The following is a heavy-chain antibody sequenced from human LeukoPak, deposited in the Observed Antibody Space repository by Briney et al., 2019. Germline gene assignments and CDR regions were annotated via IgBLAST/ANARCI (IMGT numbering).Heavy chain of an antibody. V-gene: IGHV4-34*01. Sequence: SETLSLTCAVYGGSFSGYYWSWIRQPPGKGLEWIGEINHSGSTNYNPSLKSRVTISVDTSKNQFSLKLSSVTAADTAVYYCAREGGLRYFDWLFDYLDYWGQGTLVTVSS. CDR2: INHSGST. D-gene: IGHD3-9*01. CDR1: GGSFSGYY. J-gene: IGHJ4*02. CDR3: AREGGLRYFDWLFDYLDY.